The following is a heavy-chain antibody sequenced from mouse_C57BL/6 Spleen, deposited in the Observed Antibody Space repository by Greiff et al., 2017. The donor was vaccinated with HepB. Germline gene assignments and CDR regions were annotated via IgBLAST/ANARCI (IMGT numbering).Heavy chain of an antibody. CDR3: TRDRGLYYGSSYGYFDV. CDR1: GFTFSSYA. J-gene: IGHJ1*03. Sequence: DVMLVESGEGLVKPGGSLKLSCAASGFTFSSYAMSWVRQTPEKRLEWVAYISSGGDYIYYADTVKGRFTISRDNARNTLYLQMSSLKSEDTAMYYCTRDRGLYYGSSYGYFDVWGTGTTVTVSS. D-gene: IGHD1-1*01. V-gene: IGHV5-9-1*02. CDR2: ISSGGDYI.